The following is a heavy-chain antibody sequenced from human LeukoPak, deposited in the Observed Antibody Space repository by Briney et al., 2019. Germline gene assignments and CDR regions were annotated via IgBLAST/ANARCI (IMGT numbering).Heavy chain of an antibody. Sequence: SETLSLTCTVSGGSISSYYWSWIRQPPGKGLEWIGYIYYSGSTNYNPSLKSRVTISVDTSKNQFSLKLSSVTAADTAVYYCAREITRYSSRYFDYWGQGTLVTVSS. J-gene: IGHJ4*02. CDR1: GGSISSYY. CDR3: AREITRYSSRYFDY. CDR2: IYYSGST. V-gene: IGHV4-59*01. D-gene: IGHD6-13*01.